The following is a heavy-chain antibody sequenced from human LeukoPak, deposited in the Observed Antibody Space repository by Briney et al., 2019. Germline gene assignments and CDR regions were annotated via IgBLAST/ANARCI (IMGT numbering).Heavy chain of an antibody. Sequence: GASVKVSCKVSGYTLTELSMHWVRQAPGKGLEWMGGFDPEDGETIYAQKFQGRVTMTEDTSTDTAYMELSSLRSEDTAVYYCATGLLWFGELLCPLDYWGQGTLVTVSS. D-gene: IGHD3-10*01. CDR2: FDPEDGET. J-gene: IGHJ4*02. CDR1: GYTLTELS. CDR3: ATGLLWFGELLCPLDY. V-gene: IGHV1-24*01.